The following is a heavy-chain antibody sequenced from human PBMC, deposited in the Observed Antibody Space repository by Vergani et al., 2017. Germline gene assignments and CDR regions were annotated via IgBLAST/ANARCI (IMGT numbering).Heavy chain of an antibody. CDR1: GFTFGDYA. Sequence: EVQLVESGGGLVQPGRSLRLSCTASGFTFGDYAMSWVRQAPGKGLEWVGFSRRKAYGGTTEYAASVKGRFTISRDDSKSIAYLQMNSLKTEDTAVYYCTRGPKYVVVVAATNYWGQGTLVTVSS. V-gene: IGHV3-49*04. CDR3: TRGPKYVVVVAATNY. D-gene: IGHD2-15*01. CDR2: SRRKAYGGTT. J-gene: IGHJ4*02.